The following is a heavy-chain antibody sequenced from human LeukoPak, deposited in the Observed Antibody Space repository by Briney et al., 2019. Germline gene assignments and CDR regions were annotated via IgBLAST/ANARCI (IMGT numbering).Heavy chain of an antibody. CDR2: ISSSSSYI. CDR1: GFTFSSYS. J-gene: IGHJ4*02. Sequence: GGSLRLSCAASGFTFSSYSMNWVRQAPGKGLEWVSSISSSSSYIYYADSVKGRFTISRDDAKNSLYLQMNSLRAEDTAVYYCARDPTTVVTLLSDYWGQGTLVTVSS. V-gene: IGHV3-21*01. CDR3: ARDPTTVVTLLSDY. D-gene: IGHD4-23*01.